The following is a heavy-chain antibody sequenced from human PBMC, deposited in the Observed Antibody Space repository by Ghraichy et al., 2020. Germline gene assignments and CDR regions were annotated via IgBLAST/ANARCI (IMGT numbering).Heavy chain of an antibody. J-gene: IGHJ3*02. CDR3: ATVRGSKWELLRRSRGVDAFDI. CDR1: GYTLTELS. Sequence: ASVKVSCKVSGYTLTELSMHWVRQAPGKGLEWMGGFDPEDGETIYAQKFQGRVTMTEDTSTDTAYMELSSLRSEDTAVYYCATVRGSKWELLRRSRGVDAFDICGQGTMVTVSS. V-gene: IGHV1-24*01. D-gene: IGHD1-26*01. CDR2: FDPEDGET.